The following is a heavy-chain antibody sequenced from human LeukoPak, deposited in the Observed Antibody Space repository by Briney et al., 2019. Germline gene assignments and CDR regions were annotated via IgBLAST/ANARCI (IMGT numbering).Heavy chain of an antibody. CDR2: IYSNFGNT. V-gene: IGHV4-31*03. J-gene: IGHJ3*02. D-gene: IGHD2/OR15-2a*01. CDR1: GGSISSGGYY. CDR3: ARKNDRAFDI. Sequence: PSETLSLTCTVSGGSISSGGYYWTWIRQRPGKGLEWIGYIYSNFGNTYYNPSLKSRVTISVDTSKNQFSLKLSSVTAADTAVYYCARKNDRAFDIWGQGTMVTVSS.